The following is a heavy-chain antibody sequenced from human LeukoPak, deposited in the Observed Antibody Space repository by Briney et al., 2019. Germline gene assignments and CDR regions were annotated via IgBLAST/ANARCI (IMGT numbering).Heavy chain of an antibody. D-gene: IGHD6-13*01. CDR1: GFTFSSYW. CDR2: INTDGSGT. J-gene: IGHJ5*02. V-gene: IGHV3-74*01. CDR3: VSSTWNP. Sequence: GGSLRLSCAASGFTFSSYWMHWVRQAPGKGLVWASRINTDGSGTSYADSVRGRLTISRDNAKNTLYLQMNSLRADDTAVYYCVSSTWNPWGQGTLVTVSS.